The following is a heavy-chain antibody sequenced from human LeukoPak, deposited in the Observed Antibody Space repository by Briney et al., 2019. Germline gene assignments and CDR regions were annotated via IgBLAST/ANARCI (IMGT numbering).Heavy chain of an antibody. CDR2: INPNSGGT. CDR3: ARSSSWYGGFDY. Sequence: GASVKVSCKASGYTFTDYYIHWVRQAPGQGLEWMGWINPNSGGTNYAQKFQGRVTMTRDTSISTAYMELSRLRSDDTAVYYCARSSSWYGGFDYWGQGTLVTVSS. D-gene: IGHD6-13*01. V-gene: IGHV1-2*02. CDR1: GYTFTDYY. J-gene: IGHJ4*02.